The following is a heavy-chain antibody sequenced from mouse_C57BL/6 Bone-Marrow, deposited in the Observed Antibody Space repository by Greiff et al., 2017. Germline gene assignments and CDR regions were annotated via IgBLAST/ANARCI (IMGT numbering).Heavy chain of an antibody. CDR2: INPSSGYT. J-gene: IGHJ1*03. CDR1: GYTFTSSW. Sequence: QVQLKQSGAELAKPGASVKLSCKASGYTFTSSWMHWVKQRPGQGLEWIGYINPSSGYTKYNQKFKDKATLTADKSSSTAYMQLSSLTYEDSAVYYCASLWYFDVWGTGTTVTVSS. V-gene: IGHV1-7*01. CDR3: ASLWYFDV.